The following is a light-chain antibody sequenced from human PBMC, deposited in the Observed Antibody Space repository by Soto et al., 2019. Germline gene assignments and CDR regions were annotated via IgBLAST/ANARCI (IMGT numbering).Light chain of an antibody. CDR2: GAS. Sequence: ERVMTRSPATLSVSPGEGAALSCGASQSVSSNLAWYQQKPGQAPRLLIYGASSRATGIPPRFSGSGSGTQFTLTISSLQSEDFAVYYCQQYYYWPITFGQGTRLEIK. CDR1: QSVSSN. V-gene: IGKV3-15*01. J-gene: IGKJ5*01. CDR3: QQYYYWPIT.